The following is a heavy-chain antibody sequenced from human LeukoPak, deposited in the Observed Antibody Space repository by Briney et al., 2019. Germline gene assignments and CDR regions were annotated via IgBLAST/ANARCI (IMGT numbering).Heavy chain of an antibody. CDR1: GFTFSSYG. D-gene: IGHD3-10*01. J-gene: IGHJ4*02. CDR3: ARDLSSYYYGSGFDY. V-gene: IGHV3-30*03. CDR2: ISYDGSNK. Sequence: PGKSLRLSCAASGFTFSSYGMHWVRQAPGKGLEWVAVISYDGSNKYYADSVKGRFTISRDNAKNSLYLQMNSLRAEDTAVYYCARDLSSYYYGSGFDYWGQGTLVTVSS.